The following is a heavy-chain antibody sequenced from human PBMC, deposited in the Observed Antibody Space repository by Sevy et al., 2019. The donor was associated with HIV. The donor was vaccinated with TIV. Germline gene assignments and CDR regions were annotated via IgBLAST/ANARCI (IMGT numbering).Heavy chain of an antibody. CDR3: AKAGYCSSTRCLDWFDP. D-gene: IGHD2-2*01. J-gene: IGHJ5*02. V-gene: IGHV3-30*18. Sequence: GGSLRLSCAASGFTFSSYGMHWVRQAPGKGLEWVAVISYDGSNKYYADSVKGRFTISRDNSKNTLYLQMNSLRAEDTAVYYCAKAGYCSSTRCLDWFDPWGQGTLVTVSS. CDR1: GFTFSSYG. CDR2: ISYDGSNK.